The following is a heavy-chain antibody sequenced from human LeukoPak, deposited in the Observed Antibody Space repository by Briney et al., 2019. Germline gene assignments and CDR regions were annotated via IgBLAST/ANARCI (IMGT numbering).Heavy chain of an antibody. CDR2: ITSGSSYI. D-gene: IGHD1-26*01. Sequence: GGSLRLSCAASGFTFSSYNMNWVRQAPGKGLEWVSSITSGSSYIYYADSVKGRFTISRDNAKNSLYLQMNSLRAEDTAVYYCARDPYSGSYGNYYYYFMDVRGKVTTVTISS. CDR1: GFTFSSYN. V-gene: IGHV3-21*01. J-gene: IGHJ6*03. CDR3: ARDPYSGSYGNYYYYFMDV.